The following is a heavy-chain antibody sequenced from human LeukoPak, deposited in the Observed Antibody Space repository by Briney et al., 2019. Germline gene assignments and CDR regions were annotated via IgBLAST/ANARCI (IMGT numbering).Heavy chain of an antibody. D-gene: IGHD3-22*01. CDR2: IRYDGSNK. V-gene: IGHV3-30*02. Sequence: QSGGSLRLSCAASGFTFSSYGMRWVRQAPGKGLEWVAFIRYDGSNKYYADSVKGRFTISRDNSKNTLYLQMNSLRAEDTAVYYCAKDVTYDSSGQYGLWGQGTLVTVSS. CDR1: GFTFSSYG. J-gene: IGHJ4*02. CDR3: AKDVTYDSSGQYGL.